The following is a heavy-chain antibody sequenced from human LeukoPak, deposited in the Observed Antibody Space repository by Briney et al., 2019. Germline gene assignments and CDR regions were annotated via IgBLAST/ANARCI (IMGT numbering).Heavy chain of an antibody. V-gene: IGHV3-30*03. Sequence: GGSLRLSCAASGVTFSSYGMHWVRQAPGKGLEWVALISSDGNDKLYGDSVKSRFTISRDDSKSTLYLQMNSLRAEDTAVYYCTTKVIRGNSGDDYDDWGQGTLVTVSS. J-gene: IGHJ4*02. CDR2: ISSDGNDK. D-gene: IGHD5-12*01. CDR3: TTKVIRGNSGDDYDD. CDR1: GVTFSSYG.